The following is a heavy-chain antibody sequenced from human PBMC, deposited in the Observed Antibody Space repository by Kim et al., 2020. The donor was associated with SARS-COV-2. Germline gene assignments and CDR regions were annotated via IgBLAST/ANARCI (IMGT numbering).Heavy chain of an antibody. D-gene: IGHD3-22*01. CDR1: GYTFTSYG. J-gene: IGHJ3*02. Sequence: ASVKVSCKASGYTFTSYGISWVRQAPGQGLEWMGWISAYNGNTNYAQKLQGRVTMTTDTSTSTAYMELRSLRSDDTAVYYCARGYYYDSRAGVGAFDIWGQGTMVTVSS. CDR2: ISAYNGNT. V-gene: IGHV1-18*01. CDR3: ARGYYYDSRAGVGAFDI.